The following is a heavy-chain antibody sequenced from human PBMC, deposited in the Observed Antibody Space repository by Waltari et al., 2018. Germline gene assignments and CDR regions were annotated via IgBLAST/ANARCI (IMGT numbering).Heavy chain of an antibody. Sequence: QVQLQQWGAGLLKPSETLSLTCAVYGGSFSGSYWSWIRQPPGKGLEWIGEINHSGSTNYNPSLKSRVTISVDTSKNQFSLKLSSVTAADTAVYYCARGGYGSGSYYPNYYYYYGMDVWGQGTTVTVSS. CDR2: INHSGST. CDR3: ARGGYGSGSYYPNYYYYYGMDV. V-gene: IGHV4-34*01. CDR1: GGSFSGSY. D-gene: IGHD3-10*01. J-gene: IGHJ6*02.